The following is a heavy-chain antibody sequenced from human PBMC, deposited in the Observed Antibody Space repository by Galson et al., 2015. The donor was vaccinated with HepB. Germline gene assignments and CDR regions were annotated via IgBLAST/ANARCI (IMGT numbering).Heavy chain of an antibody. J-gene: IGHJ3*02. CDR1: GGTFSSYA. D-gene: IGHD3-22*01. Sequence: SVKVSCKASGGTFSSYAISWVRQAPGQGLEWMGGIIPIFGIGNYAKKFQGRVTLTADESTSTASMELSSLRSEDTAVYYCARERAMIVVVTPPTNASDIWGPGTIVTVSS. CDR3: ARERAMIVVVTPPTNASDI. CDR2: IIPIFGIG. V-gene: IGHV1-69*13.